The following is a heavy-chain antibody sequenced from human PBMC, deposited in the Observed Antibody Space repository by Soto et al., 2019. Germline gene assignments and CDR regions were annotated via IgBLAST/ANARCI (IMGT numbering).Heavy chain of an antibody. CDR3: ARDAIRGNQGGIDN. CDR1: GFTFSSYG. V-gene: IGHV3-33*01. J-gene: IGHJ4*02. CDR2: IWYDGSNK. Sequence: GGSLRLSCAASGFTFSSYGMHWVRQAPGKGLEWVAVIWYDGSNKYYADSVKGRFTISRDNSKNTLYLQMNSLRAEDTAVYYCARDAIRGNQGGIDNWGQGTLVTVSS. D-gene: IGHD3-16*01.